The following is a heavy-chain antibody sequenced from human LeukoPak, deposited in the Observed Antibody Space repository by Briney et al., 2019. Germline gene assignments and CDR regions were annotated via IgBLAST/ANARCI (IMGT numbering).Heavy chain of an antibody. D-gene: IGHD3-10*01. V-gene: IGHV1-69*04. CDR2: IIPILGIA. CDR3: ARAPQEGRFEYYFDY. J-gene: IGHJ4*02. Sequence: ASVKVSCKASGYTFTSYAISWVRQAPGQGLEWMGRIIPILGIANYAQKFQGRVTITVDKSTSTAYMELSSLRSEDTAVYYCARAPQEGRFEYYFDYWGQGTLVTVSS. CDR1: GYTFTSYA.